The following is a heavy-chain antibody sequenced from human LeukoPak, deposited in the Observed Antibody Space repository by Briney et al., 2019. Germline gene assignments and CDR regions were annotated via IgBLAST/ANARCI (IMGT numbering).Heavy chain of an antibody. CDR2: IRSVGDTT. J-gene: IGHJ6*02. V-gene: IGHV3-23*01. Sequence: GGSLRLSCAVSGFTCSSYAMSWVRQAPGKGLEWVSAIRSVGDTTYYADSVKGRFTISRDNSRNTLYLQMSSLRAEDTAVYYCARDVSQLTNYYGMDVWGQGTTVIVSS. D-gene: IGHD2-2*01. CDR1: GFTCSSYA. CDR3: ARDVSQLTNYYGMDV.